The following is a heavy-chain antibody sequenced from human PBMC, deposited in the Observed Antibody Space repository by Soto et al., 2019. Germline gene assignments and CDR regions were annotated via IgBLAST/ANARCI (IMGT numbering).Heavy chain of an antibody. J-gene: IGHJ3*02. V-gene: IGHV1-2*04. Sequence: ASVKVSCKASGYTFTGYYMHWVRQAPGQGLEWMGWINPNSGGTNYAQKFQGWVTMTRDTSISTAYMELSRLRSDDTAVYYCARGVGALEYSSSSAFDIWGQGTMVTVSS. CDR2: INPNSGGT. CDR1: GYTFTGYY. CDR3: ARGVGALEYSSSSAFDI. D-gene: IGHD6-6*01.